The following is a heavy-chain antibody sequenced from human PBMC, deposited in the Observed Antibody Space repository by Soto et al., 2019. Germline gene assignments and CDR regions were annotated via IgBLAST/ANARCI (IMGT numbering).Heavy chain of an antibody. Sequence: PSETLSLTCDVSGASIKSDAWWAWVRQSPEKGLEWIGEIYHNGRAFDNPSLRGRVTISIDRSNNQFSLNLTSVTAADTAVYYCARVDSVLVAKGFDLWGPGTLVTVSS. CDR2: IYHNGRA. D-gene: IGHD2-8*02. V-gene: IGHV4-4*02. CDR3: ARVDSVLVAKGFDL. CDR1: GASIKSDAW. J-gene: IGHJ4*02.